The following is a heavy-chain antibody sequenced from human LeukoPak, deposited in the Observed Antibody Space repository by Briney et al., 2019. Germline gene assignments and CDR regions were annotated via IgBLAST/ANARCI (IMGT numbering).Heavy chain of an antibody. D-gene: IGHD3-10*01. V-gene: IGHV3-23*01. CDR2: ISGSGGTT. CDR3: AKTHYYGSGSPFAFDI. CDR1: GFAFSSYG. J-gene: IGHJ3*02. Sequence: GGSLRLSCAASGFAFSSYGMSWVRQAPGKGLEWVSAISGSGGTTYYADSVKGRFTVSRDNSKNTLYLQVNSLRAEDTAMYYCAKTHYYGSGSPFAFDIWGQGTMVTVSS.